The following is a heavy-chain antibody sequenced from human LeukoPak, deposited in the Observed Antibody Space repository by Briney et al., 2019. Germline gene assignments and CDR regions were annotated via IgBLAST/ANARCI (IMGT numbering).Heavy chain of an antibody. J-gene: IGHJ6*02. CDR1: GFTFSSYG. CDR2: INSDGSTA. V-gene: IGHV3-74*01. Sequence: GGSLRLSCAASGFTFSSYGMHWVRQAPGKGLVWVSRINSDGSTASYADSVKGRFTISRDNAKNTLYLQMNSLRAEDTAVYYCARGNFYGMDVWGQGTTVTVSS. CDR3: ARGNFYGMDV.